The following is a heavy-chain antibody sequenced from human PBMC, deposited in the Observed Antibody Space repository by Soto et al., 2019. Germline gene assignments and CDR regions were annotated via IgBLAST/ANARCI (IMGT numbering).Heavy chain of an antibody. CDR2: INHSGSS. Sequence: KPSGTLSLTCSVDGGSFSGNYWIWIRQPPGKGLEWIGEINHSGSSNYNPSLKSRVTISVDTSKNQFSLRLNSVTAADTAVYYCARGSIPSRGVFGYWAERTQVTVSS. J-gene: IGHJ4*02. CDR1: GGSFSGNY. D-gene: IGHD2-21*01. CDR3: ARGSIPSRGVFGY. V-gene: IGHV4-34*01.